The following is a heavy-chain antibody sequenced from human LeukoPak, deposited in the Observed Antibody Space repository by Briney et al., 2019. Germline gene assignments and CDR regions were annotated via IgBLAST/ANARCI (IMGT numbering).Heavy chain of an antibody. V-gene: IGHV1-58*02. CDR2: IVVGSGNT. CDR1: GFTFTSSA. CDR3: AAAPGSSSSWYGTSNYYYYYGMDV. Sequence: ASVKVSCKASGFTFTSSAMQWVRQARGQRLEWIGWIVVGSGNTNCAQKFQERVTITRDMSTSTAYMELSSLRSEDTAVYYCAAAPGSSSSWYGTSNYYYYYGMDVWGQGTTVTVSS. J-gene: IGHJ6*02. D-gene: IGHD6-13*01.